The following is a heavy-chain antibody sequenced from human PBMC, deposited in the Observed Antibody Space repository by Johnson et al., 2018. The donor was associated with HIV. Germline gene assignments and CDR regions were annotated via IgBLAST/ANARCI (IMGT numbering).Heavy chain of an antibody. J-gene: IGHJ3*02. CDR2: IKQDGSEK. CDR3: ARDLSEGELGRAFDI. CDR1: GFTFSSYW. V-gene: IGHV3-7*03. D-gene: IGHD1-26*01. Sequence: VQLVESGGGLVQPGGSLRLSCAASGFTFSSYWMSWVRQAPGKGLEWVANIKQDGSEKYYVDSVKGRFTISRDKAKNSVYLQMNSLRAEDTAVYYCARDLSEGELGRAFDIWGQGTMVTVSS.